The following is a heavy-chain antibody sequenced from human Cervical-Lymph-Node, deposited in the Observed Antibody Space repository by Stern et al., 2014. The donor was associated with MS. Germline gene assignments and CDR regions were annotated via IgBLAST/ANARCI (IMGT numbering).Heavy chain of an antibody. J-gene: IGHJ4*02. CDR1: ENTFTGDY. CDR3: ARISLGSGIDY. Sequence: QVQLVQSGAEVKKPGASVKVTCKTSENTFTGDYIHWVRQAPGQGLEWMLCINSSSGATNYAQRFQDMVSLTSDTSNSLASMELDRLTSDDTAVYYCARISLGSGIDYWGQGSLVTVSS. V-gene: IGHV1-2*02. D-gene: IGHD1-26*01. CDR2: INSSSGAT.